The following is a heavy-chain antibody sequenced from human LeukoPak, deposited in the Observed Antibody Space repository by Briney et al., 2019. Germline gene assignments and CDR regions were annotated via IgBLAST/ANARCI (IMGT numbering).Heavy chain of an antibody. V-gene: IGHV3-33*06. Sequence: GRSLRLSCAASGFTFSSYGMHWVRQAPGKGQEWVAVIWYDGSNKYYADSVKGRFTISRDNSKNTLYLQMNSLRAEDTAVYYCAKDSTKISGSYLPDYWGQGTLVTVSS. J-gene: IGHJ4*02. CDR2: IWYDGSNK. D-gene: IGHD1-26*01. CDR3: AKDSTKISGSYLPDY. CDR1: GFTFSSYG.